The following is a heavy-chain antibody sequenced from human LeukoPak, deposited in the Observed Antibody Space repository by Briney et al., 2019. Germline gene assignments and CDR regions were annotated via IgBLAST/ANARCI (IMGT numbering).Heavy chain of an antibody. D-gene: IGHD3-10*01. CDR2: INTNTGNP. CDR3: AKASSVLLWFGELLFSPYYFDY. J-gene: IGHJ4*02. Sequence: ASVKVSCKASGYTFTSYAMNWVRQAPGQGLEWMGWINTNTGNPTYAQGFTGRFVFSLDTSVSTAYLQISSLKAEDTAVYYCAKASSVLLWFGELLFSPYYFDYWGQGTLVTVSS. V-gene: IGHV7-4-1*02. CDR1: GYTFTSYA.